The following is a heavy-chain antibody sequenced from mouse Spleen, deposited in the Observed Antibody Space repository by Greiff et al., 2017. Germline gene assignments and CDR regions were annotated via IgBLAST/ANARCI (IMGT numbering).Heavy chain of an antibody. Sequence: EVQGVESGGGLVQPGGSMKLSCAASGFTFSDAWMDWVRQSPEKGLEWVAEIRNKANNHATYYAESVKGRFTISRDDSKSSVYLQMNSLRAEDTGIYYCTRPHYSQGFAYWGQGTLVTVSA. J-gene: IGHJ3*01. V-gene: IGHV6-6*01. D-gene: IGHD1-1*01. CDR2: IRNKANNHAT. CDR1: GFTFSDAW. CDR3: TRPHYSQGFAY.